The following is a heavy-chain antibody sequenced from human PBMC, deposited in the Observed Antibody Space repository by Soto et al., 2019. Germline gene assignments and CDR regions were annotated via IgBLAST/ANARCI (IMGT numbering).Heavy chain of an antibody. CDR3: ARVLGNDAFDI. CDR2: INHSGSA. D-gene: IGHD3-3*02. J-gene: IGHJ3*02. Sequence: SATLSLTCAVNGRPFSGSYGSWISQAPGQGLEWIGEINHSGSANYNPSLKSRVTISVDTSKNQSIHNLSSVTAAETAVYYCARVLGNDAFDIWGQGTMVX. V-gene: IGHV4-34*01. CDR1: GRPFSGSY.